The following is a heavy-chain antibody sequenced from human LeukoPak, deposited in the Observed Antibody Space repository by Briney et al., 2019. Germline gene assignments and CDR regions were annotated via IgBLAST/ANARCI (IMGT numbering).Heavy chain of an antibody. CDR3: ARDQGGLLWFGELLGYYYGMDV. J-gene: IGHJ6*02. CDR2: ISSSSSYI. Sequence: GGSRRLSCAASGFTFSSYSMNWVRQAPGKGLEWVSSISSSSSYIYYADSVKGRFTISRDNAKNSLYLQMNSLRAEDTAVYYCARDQGGLLWFGELLGYYYGMDVWGQGTTVTVSS. CDR1: GFTFSSYS. V-gene: IGHV3-21*01. D-gene: IGHD3-10*01.